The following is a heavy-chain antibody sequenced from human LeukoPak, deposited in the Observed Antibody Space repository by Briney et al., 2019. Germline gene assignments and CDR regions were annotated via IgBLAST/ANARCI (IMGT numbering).Heavy chain of an antibody. D-gene: IGHD2-2*02. CDR3: ARDLGSRVAAAIMLGY. J-gene: IGHJ4*02. CDR1: GFTFSSYW. CDR2: IKQDGSEK. Sequence: GGSLRLSCAASGFTFSSYWMSWVRQAPGKGLEWVANIKQDGSEKYYVDSVKGRFTISRDNAKNSLYLQMNSLRAEDTAVYYCARDLGSRVAAAIMLGYWGQGTLVTVFS. V-gene: IGHV3-7*01.